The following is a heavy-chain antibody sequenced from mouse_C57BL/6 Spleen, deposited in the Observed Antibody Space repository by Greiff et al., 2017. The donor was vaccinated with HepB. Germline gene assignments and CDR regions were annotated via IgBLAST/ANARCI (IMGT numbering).Heavy chain of an antibody. CDR2: IDPSDSYT. CDR1: GYTFTSYW. Sequence: QVQLQQSGAELVMPGASVKLSCKASGYTFTSYWMHWVKQRPGQGLEWIGEIDPSDSYTNYNQKFKGKSTLTVDKSSSTAYMQLSSLTSEDSAVYYCARPNYGSRGGYAMDYWGQGTSVTVSS. J-gene: IGHJ4*01. CDR3: ARPNYGSRGGYAMDY. D-gene: IGHD1-1*01. V-gene: IGHV1-69*01.